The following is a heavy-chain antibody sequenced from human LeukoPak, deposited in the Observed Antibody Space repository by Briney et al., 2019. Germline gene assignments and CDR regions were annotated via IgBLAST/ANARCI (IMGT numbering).Heavy chain of an antibody. CDR3: ARWATSFDL. D-gene: IGHD6-6*01. J-gene: IGHJ4*02. CDR2: IKQDGSDK. CDR1: GFTFGNYW. Sequence: GGSLRLSCAASGFTFGNYWMSWLRQAPGKGLEWVANIKQDGSDKYYVDSVTGRFTISRDNAKNSLYLQMNSLRAEDTAVYYCARWATSFDLWGQGTLVTVSS. V-gene: IGHV3-7*01.